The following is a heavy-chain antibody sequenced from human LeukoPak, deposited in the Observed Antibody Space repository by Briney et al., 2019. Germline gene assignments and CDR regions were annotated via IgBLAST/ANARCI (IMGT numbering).Heavy chain of an antibody. V-gene: IGHV4-34*01. CDR2: INHSGST. J-gene: IGHJ4*02. D-gene: IGHD3-3*01. CDR3: ARGRITIFGVVIARLYYFDY. Sequence: SETLSLTCAVYGGSFSGYYWSWIRQPPGKGLEWIGEINHSGSTDYNPSLKSRVTISVDTSKNQFSLKLSSVTAADTAVYYCARGRITIFGVVIARLYYFDYWGQGTLVTVSS. CDR1: GGSFSGYY.